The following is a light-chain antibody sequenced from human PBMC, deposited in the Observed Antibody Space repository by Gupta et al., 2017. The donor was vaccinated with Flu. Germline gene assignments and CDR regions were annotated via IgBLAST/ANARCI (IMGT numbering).Light chain of an antibody. Sequence: QSVLTQPPAASESPGQTISISCSGRNSNLGSNYVHWYQQLPGAAPKLLIYKNNHRPSGVPARFFGSKSGTSASLGISGLRSEDEGDYHCAAWDDTLSGWVFGGGTKLTVL. CDR1: NSNLGSNY. J-gene: IGLJ3*02. V-gene: IGLV1-47*01. CDR2: KNN. CDR3: AAWDDTLSGWV.